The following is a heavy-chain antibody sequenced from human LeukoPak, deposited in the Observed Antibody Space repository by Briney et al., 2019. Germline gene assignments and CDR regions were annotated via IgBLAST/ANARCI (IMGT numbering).Heavy chain of an antibody. CDR1: GFTFSNYG. J-gene: IGHJ4*02. CDR3: AREDSYNPNQGFDY. CDR2: ISYGGSNK. V-gene: IGHV3-30*03. D-gene: IGHD1-14*01. Sequence: GGFLRLSCAASGFTFSNYGMHWVRQAPGKGLVMVAVISYGGSNKYYADSVKGRFTISRDNSKNTLYLQMNSLRAEDTSIYYCAREDSYNPNQGFDYWGQGTLVTVSS.